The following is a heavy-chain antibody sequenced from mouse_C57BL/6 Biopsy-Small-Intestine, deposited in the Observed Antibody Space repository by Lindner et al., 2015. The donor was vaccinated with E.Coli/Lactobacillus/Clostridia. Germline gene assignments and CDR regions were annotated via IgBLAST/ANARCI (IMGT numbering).Heavy chain of an antibody. CDR1: GYTFTNFD. CDR2: MNPNSGNT. J-gene: IGHJ4*01. CDR3: ARDGSEASSDY. D-gene: IGHD1-1*01. Sequence: SVKVSCKASGYTFTNFDITWVRQATGQGLEWMGWMNPNSGNTGYAQKFQGRVTMTTDTSTNTAYMELRSLRSDDTAVYYCARDGSEASSDYWGQGTLVTVSS. V-gene: IGHV1-81*01.